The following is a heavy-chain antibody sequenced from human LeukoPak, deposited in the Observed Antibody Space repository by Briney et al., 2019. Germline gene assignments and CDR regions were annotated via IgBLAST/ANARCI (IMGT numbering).Heavy chain of an antibody. D-gene: IGHD3-22*01. V-gene: IGHV1-2*02. Sequence: ASVKVSCKASGYTFTAYYIHWVRQAPGQGLEWMGWINPYSGVTDCAQKFQGRVTMTRDTSISTAYMEQTRLRSDDTAVYYCARDRWDYYDSSGYYYVADYWGQGTLVTVSS. CDR3: ARDRWDYYDSSGYYYVADY. CDR1: GYTFTAYY. CDR2: INPYSGVT. J-gene: IGHJ4*02.